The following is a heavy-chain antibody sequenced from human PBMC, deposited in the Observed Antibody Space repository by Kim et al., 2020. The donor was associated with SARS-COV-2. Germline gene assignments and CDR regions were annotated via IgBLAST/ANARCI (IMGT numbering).Heavy chain of an antibody. V-gene: IGHV3-48*03. J-gene: IGHJ3*02. D-gene: IGHD3-10*01. CDR3: ARDQKGQGLLWFGGYIPDAFDI. CDR1: GFTFSSYE. Sequence: GGSLRLSCAASGFTFSSYEMNWVRQAPGKGLEWVSYISSSGSTIYYADSVKGRFTISRDNAKNSLYLQMNSLRAEDTAVYYCARDQKGQGLLWFGGYIPDAFDIWGQGTMVTVSS. CDR2: ISSSGSTI.